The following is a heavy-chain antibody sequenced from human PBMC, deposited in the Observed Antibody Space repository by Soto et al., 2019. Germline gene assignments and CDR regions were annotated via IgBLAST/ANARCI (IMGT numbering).Heavy chain of an antibody. D-gene: IGHD5-12*01. V-gene: IGHV3-23*01. CDR3: AKVFPQVATIHNYFDY. CDR1: GFTFSSYA. CDR2: ISGSGGST. Sequence: GGSLRLSCAASGFTFSSYAMSWVRQAPGKGLEWVSAISGSGGSTYYADSVKGRFTISRDNSKNTLYLQMNSLRAEDTAVYYCAKVFPQVATIHNYFDYWGQGTLVTVSS. J-gene: IGHJ4*02.